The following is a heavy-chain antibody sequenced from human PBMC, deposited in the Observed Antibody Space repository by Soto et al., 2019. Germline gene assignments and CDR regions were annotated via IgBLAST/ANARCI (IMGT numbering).Heavy chain of an antibody. CDR2: IIPLLDFA. D-gene: IGHD3-10*01. CDR1: GGAFSSFT. Sequence: QVQLVQSGAEVKEPGSSVKVSCKASGGAFSSFTISWVRQAPGQGLEWMGRIIPLLDFANYSQRYQGRVTSTAEKSTPTAFMQWCGLKSATTAVFFWVKLGAHNGAGTNWGQGTMVSVSS. CDR3: VKLGAHNGAGTN. J-gene: IGHJ4*02. V-gene: IGHV1-69*02.